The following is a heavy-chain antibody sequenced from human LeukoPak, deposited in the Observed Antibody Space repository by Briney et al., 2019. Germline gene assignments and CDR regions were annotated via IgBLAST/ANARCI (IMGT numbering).Heavy chain of an antibody. CDR3: ARDGRYYYDSSGYCDY. CDR1: GFTFSSYG. V-gene: IGHV3-33*01. CDR2: IWYDGSNK. D-gene: IGHD3-22*01. J-gene: IGHJ4*02. Sequence: PGGSLRLSCAASGFTFSSYGMHWVRQAPGKGLEWVAVIWYDGSNKYYADSVKGRFTISRDNSKNTLYLQMNSLRAEDTAVYYCARDGRYYYDSSGYCDYWGQGTLVTVSS.